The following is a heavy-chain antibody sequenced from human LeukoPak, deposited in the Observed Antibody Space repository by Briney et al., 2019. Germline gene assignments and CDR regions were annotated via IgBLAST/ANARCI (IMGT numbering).Heavy chain of an antibody. Sequence: PGGSLRLSCAASGFTFSSYATSWVRQAPGKGLEWVSAISGSGGSTYYADSVKGRFTISRDNSKNTLYLQMNSLRAEDTAVYYCAKVNRYNWNYVGVWDYWGQGTLVTVSS. J-gene: IGHJ4*02. CDR1: GFTFSSYA. D-gene: IGHD1-7*01. V-gene: IGHV3-23*01. CDR3: AKVNRYNWNYVGVWDY. CDR2: ISGSGGST.